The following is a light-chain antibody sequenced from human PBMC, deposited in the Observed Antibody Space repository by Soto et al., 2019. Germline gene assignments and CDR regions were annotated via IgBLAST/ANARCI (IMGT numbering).Light chain of an antibody. Sequence: QSVLTQPPSASGTPGQRVTISCSGSSSNIGINTVNWYQQFPGTAPKVLIYLNDQRPSGVPDRFSGSKSGTSASLAISGLQSEDEADYYCSVWDDSLNGVVFGGGTKLPS. V-gene: IGLV1-44*01. CDR1: SSNIGINT. J-gene: IGLJ3*02. CDR3: SVWDDSLNGVV. CDR2: LND.